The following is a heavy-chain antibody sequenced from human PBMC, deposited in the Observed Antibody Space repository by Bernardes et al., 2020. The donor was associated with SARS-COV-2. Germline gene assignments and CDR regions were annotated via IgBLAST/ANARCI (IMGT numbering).Heavy chain of an antibody. V-gene: IGHV2-5*02. Sequence: SGPTLVKPTQTLTLTCTFSGFSLTSSGMGVGWIRQPPGEALEWLALIYWDDDERYRPSLKTRLTVTKDTSKNQVVLTMTNMDPVDTATYYCVHSGEHDDYAVIDYWGRGIRVTVSS. D-gene: IGHD4-17*01. CDR3: VHSGEHDDYAVIDY. CDR2: IYWDDDE. J-gene: IGHJ4*02. CDR1: GFSLTSSGMG.